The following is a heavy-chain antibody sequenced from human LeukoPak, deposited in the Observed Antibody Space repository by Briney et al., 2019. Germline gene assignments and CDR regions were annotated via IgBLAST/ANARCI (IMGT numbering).Heavy chain of an antibody. V-gene: IGHV3-48*01. D-gene: IGHD1-7*01. CDR3: ARDRGTKYYYYMDV. J-gene: IGHJ6*03. Sequence: PGGSLRLSCAASGFTFSSYSMNWVRQAPGKGLEWVSYISSSSSTIYYADSVKGRFTISRDNAKNSLYLQMNSLRAEATAVYYCARDRGTKYYYYMDVWGKGTTVTVSS. CDR1: GFTFSSYS. CDR2: ISSSSSTI.